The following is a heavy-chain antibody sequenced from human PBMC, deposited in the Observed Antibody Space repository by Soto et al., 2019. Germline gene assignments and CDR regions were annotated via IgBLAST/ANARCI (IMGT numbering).Heavy chain of an antibody. CDR1: GGSISSSSYY. V-gene: IGHV4-39*01. CDR3: AKGGSGSYSNAFDI. D-gene: IGHD3-10*01. CDR2: IYYSGST. Sequence: SETLSLTCTVSGGSISSSSYYWGWIRQPPGKGLEWIGIIYYSGSTYYNPSLKSRVTISVDMSKNQFSLKLSSVTAADTAVYYCAKGGSGSYSNAFDIWGQGTMVTVSS. J-gene: IGHJ3*02.